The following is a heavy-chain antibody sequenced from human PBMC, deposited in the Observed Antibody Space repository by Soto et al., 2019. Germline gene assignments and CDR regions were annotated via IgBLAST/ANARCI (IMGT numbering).Heavy chain of an antibody. CDR1: GFTFSSYA. CDR2: NSGSGGST. CDR3: AKRNWGGWYFDL. V-gene: IGHV3-23*01. J-gene: IGHJ2*01. Sequence: EVQLLESGGGLVQPGGSLRLSCAASGFTFSSYAMSWVRQAPGKGLEWVSANSGSGGSTYYADSVKGRFTISRDNSKNTLYLQMNSRRAEDTAVYYCAKRNWGGWYFDLWGRGTLVTVSS. D-gene: IGHD7-27*01.